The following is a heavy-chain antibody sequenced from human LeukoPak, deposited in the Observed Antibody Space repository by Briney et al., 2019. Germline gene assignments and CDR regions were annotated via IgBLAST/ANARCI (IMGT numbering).Heavy chain of an antibody. CDR1: GFTFSSYS. D-gene: IGHD1-26*01. J-gene: IGHJ3*02. CDR3: ARDDGVGATQEYAFDI. V-gene: IGHV3-21*01. Sequence: GGSLRLSCAASGFTFSSYSMNWVRQAPGKGLEWVSSISSSSSYIYYADSVKGRFTISRDNAKNSLYLQMNSLRAEDTAVYYCARDDGVGATQEYAFDIWGQGTMVTVSS. CDR2: ISSSSSYI.